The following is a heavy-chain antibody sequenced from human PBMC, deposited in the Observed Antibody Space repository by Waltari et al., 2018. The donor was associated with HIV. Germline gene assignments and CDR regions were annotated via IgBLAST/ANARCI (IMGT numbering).Heavy chain of an antibody. Sequence: LVESGGGVVKIGGSIRLTCEASGFELRHYSMKLVRQSPVSGLEWVASIRRGNNEKHYLDSVRGRFVISRDNSESFVYLQMESVREEDTATYFCVRDDPGYGPIDYWGQGTPVTV. V-gene: IGHV3-21*04. CDR1: GFELRHYS. CDR3: VRDDPGYGPIDY. J-gene: IGHJ4*02. CDR2: IRRGNNEK. D-gene: IGHD3-10*01.